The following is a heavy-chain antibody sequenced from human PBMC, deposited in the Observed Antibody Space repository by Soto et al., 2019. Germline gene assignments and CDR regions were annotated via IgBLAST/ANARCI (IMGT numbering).Heavy chain of an antibody. CDR3: ARPAAMEAFNDYYYGMDV. J-gene: IGHJ6*02. Sequence: ASVKVSCKASGYTFTSYGISWVRQAPGQGLEWMGWISAYNGNTNYAQKLQGRVTMTTDTSTSTAYMELRSLRSDDTAVYYCARPAAMEAFNDYYYGMDVWGQGTTVTVSS. V-gene: IGHV1-18*01. CDR1: GYTFTSYG. D-gene: IGHD2-2*01. CDR2: ISAYNGNT.